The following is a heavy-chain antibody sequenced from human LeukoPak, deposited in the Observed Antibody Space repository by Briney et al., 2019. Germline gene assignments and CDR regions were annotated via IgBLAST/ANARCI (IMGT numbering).Heavy chain of an antibody. CDR2: IYYSGST. V-gene: IGHV4-59*12. D-gene: IGHD4-11*01. CDR3: ARDRIATVTHFDY. CDR1: GGSISSYY. J-gene: IGHJ4*02. Sequence: SETLSLTCTVSGGSISSYYWSWIRQPPGKGLEWIGYIYYSGSTNYNPSLKSRVTISVDRSKNQFSLKLSSVTAADTAVYYCARDRIATVTHFDYWGQGTLDTVSS.